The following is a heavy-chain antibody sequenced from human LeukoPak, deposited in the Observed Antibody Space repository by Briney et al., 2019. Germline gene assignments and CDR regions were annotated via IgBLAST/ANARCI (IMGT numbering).Heavy chain of an antibody. CDR2: IYYTGST. CDR1: GGSISSYY. D-gene: IGHD3-22*01. CDR3: ARVDGVVVSYWYFDL. Sequence: SETLSLTCTVPGGSISSYYWSWIRQPPGKGLEWIGYIYYTGSTNYNPSLKSRVTISVDTSKNQFSLKLNSVTAADTAVYYCARVDGVVVSYWYFDLWGRGTLVTVSS. J-gene: IGHJ2*01. V-gene: IGHV4-59*01.